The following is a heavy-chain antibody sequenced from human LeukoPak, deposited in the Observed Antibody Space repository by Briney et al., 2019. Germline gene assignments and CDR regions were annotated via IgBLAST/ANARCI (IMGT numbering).Heavy chain of an antibody. V-gene: IGHV3-7*01. CDR2: IKQDGSEK. D-gene: IGHD2-2*01. Sequence: PGGSLRLSCAASGFTFSNYWLSWVRQAPGKGLEWVANIKQDGSEKYYVDSVKGRFTISRDNAKNSLYLQMNSLRAEDTAVYYCAREGGRDIVVVPAAVSRWFDPCGQGTLVTVSS. CDR3: AREGGRDIVVVPAAVSRWFDP. CDR1: GFTFSNYW. J-gene: IGHJ5*02.